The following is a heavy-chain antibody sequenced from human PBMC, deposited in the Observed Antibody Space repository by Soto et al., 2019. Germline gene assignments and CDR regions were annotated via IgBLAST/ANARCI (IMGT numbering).Heavy chain of an antibody. V-gene: IGHV3-23*01. D-gene: IGHD2-15*01. CDR3: AKKGRVCRGVTCYSADYYYLMDV. J-gene: IGHJ6*02. Sequence: PGGSLRLSCAASGVTFSSYAMIWVRQAPGKGLEWVSAISGSGDSTYYADSVKGRFTISRDNSKNTLYLQMNSLRAEDTAVYFCAKKGRVCRGVTCYSADYYYLMDVWGQGSSVTGSS. CDR2: ISGSGDST. CDR1: GVTFSSYA.